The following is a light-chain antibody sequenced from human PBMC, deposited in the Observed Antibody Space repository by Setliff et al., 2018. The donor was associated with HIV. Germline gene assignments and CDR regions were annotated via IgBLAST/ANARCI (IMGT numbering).Light chain of an antibody. CDR1: ISDVGGYNY. V-gene: IGLV2-14*01. J-gene: IGLJ1*01. CDR3: SSYTSSSTRV. CDR2: EVS. Sequence: QSALAQPASVSGSPGQSITISCTGTISDVGGYNYVSWYQHHPGKAPKLLIYEVSNRPSWVSNRFSGSKSGNTASLTISGLQPEDEAGYFCSSYTSSSTRVFGTGTKV.